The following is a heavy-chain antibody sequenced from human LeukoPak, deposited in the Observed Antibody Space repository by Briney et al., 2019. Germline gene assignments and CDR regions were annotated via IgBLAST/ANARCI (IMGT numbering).Heavy chain of an antibody. J-gene: IGHJ3*02. Sequence: GASVKVSCKASGYTFTSYYMHWVRQAPGQGLEWMGIINPSGGSTSYAQKLQGRVTMTRDTSTSTVYMELSSLRSEDTAVYYCARASITIFGVVMSAFDIWGQGTMVTVSS. CDR1: GYTFTSYY. CDR3: ARASITIFGVVMSAFDI. V-gene: IGHV1-46*01. D-gene: IGHD3-3*01. CDR2: INPSGGST.